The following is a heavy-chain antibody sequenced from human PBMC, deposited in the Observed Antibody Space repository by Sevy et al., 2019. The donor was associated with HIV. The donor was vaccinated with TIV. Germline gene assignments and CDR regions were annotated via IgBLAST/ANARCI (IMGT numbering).Heavy chain of an antibody. CDR1: GFTFSSYA. D-gene: IGHD3-3*01. CDR2: ISGSGGST. V-gene: IGHV3-23*01. J-gene: IGHJ5*02. CDR3: AKRNYDFWGGLGDVDWFDP. Sequence: GGSLRLSCAASGFTFSSYAMSWVRQAPGKGLEWVSAISGSGGSTYYADSVKGRFTISRDNSKNTLYLQLNSLRAEDTAVYDFAKRNYDFWGGLGDVDWFDPWGQGTLVTVSS.